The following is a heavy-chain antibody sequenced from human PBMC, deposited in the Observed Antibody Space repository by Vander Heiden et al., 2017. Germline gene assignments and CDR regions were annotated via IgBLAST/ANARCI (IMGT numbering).Heavy chain of an antibody. CDR3: ARGLYNYAY. CDR1: VFTFTTYW. D-gene: IGHD3-16*01. CDR2: IKQDGSEK. V-gene: IGHV3-7*01. J-gene: IGHJ4*02. Sequence: EVQVVESGGGLVQPGGSLRISCSASVFTFTTYWMTWVRQAPGKGLEWVANIKQDGSEKYYVDSVKGRFTLSRDNAKNSVYLQMNSLRAEDTAVYYCARGLYNYAYWGQGTLVTVSS.